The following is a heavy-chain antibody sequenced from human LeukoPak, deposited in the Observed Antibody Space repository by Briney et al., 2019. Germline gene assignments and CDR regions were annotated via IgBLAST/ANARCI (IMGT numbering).Heavy chain of an antibody. CDR1: GYSFTSYW. J-gene: IGHJ5*02. Sequence: GESLKISCKGSGYSFTSYWIGWVRQMPGKGLEWMGIIYPADSDTRYSPSFQGQVTISADKSISTSYLQWSSLKASDTAIYYCARSLAQYNILAGFRSWGQGTLVTVSS. D-gene: IGHD3-3*01. CDR3: ARSLAQYNILAGFRS. CDR2: IYPADSDT. V-gene: IGHV5-51*01.